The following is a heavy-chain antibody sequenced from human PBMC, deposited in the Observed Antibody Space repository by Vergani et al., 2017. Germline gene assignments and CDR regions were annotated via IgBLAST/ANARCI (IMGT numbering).Heavy chain of an antibody. J-gene: IGHJ4*02. CDR2: ISGCGSTI. Sequence: EVQVVESGGGLVQPGGSLRLSCAASGFTFSSYSMNWVRQAPGKGLEWVSYISGCGSTIYYAHSVKGRFTISRDNAKNSLYLQMNSLRDEDTAVYYCARDPPQYCSGGSCYLDYLGQGTLVTVSS. D-gene: IGHD2-15*01. V-gene: IGHV3-48*02. CDR3: ARDPPQYCSGGSCYLDY. CDR1: GFTFSSYS.